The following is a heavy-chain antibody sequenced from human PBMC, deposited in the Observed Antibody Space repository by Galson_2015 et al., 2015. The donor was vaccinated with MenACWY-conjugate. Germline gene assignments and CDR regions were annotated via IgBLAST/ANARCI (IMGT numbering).Heavy chain of an antibody. CDR3: VRARGFDY. V-gene: IGHV3-7*03. Sequence: SLRLSCAASGFSFNIYWMTWVRQAPGKGLEWVANIKPDGSEKDSVDSVKGRFTISRDNTKNSLYLQMNSLRAEDTAVYYCVRARGFDYWGQGTLVTVSS. J-gene: IGHJ4*02. CDR1: GFSFNIYW. CDR2: IKPDGSEK.